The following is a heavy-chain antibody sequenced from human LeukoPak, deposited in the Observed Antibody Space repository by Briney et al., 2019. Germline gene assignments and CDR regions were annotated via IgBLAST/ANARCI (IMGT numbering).Heavy chain of an antibody. CDR2: IYYSGST. D-gene: IGHD2-21*02. CDR3: ARNVVVTAFHYYYGMDV. J-gene: IGHJ6*02. Sequence: SGTLSLTCTVSGGSISSSSYYWGWIRQPPGKGLEWIGSIYYSGSTYYNPSLKSRVTISVDTSKNQFSLKLGSVTAADTAVYYCARNVVVTAFHYYYGMDVWGQGTTVTVSS. V-gene: IGHV4-39*07. CDR1: GGSISSSSYY.